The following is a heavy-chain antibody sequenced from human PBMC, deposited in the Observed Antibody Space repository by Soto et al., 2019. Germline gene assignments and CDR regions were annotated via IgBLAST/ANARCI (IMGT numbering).Heavy chain of an antibody. CDR3: ARDMVRGGLAFDY. D-gene: IGHD3-10*01. J-gene: IGHJ4*02. CDR2: IYYSGST. Sequence: QVQLQESGPGLVKPSQTLSLTCTVSGGSISSGGYYWSWIRQHPGKGLEWIGYIYYSGSTYYNPSLKSRVTISVDTAKNQFSLKLSSVTAADTAVYYCARDMVRGGLAFDYWGQGTLVTVSS. CDR1: GGSISSGGYY. V-gene: IGHV4-31*03.